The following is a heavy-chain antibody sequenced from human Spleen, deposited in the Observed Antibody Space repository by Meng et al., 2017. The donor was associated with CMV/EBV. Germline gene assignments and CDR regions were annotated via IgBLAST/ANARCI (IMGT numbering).Heavy chain of an antibody. CDR3: APQRVGPRPYYGMDV. V-gene: IGHV3-74*01. CDR2: INSDETST. CDR1: GFTFSSYW. Sequence: GESLKISCAASGFTFSSYWMHWVRQAPGKGLVWVSRINSDETSTNYADSVRGRFTISRDNAKNTLYLQMNSLRAEDTAVYYCAPQRVGPRPYYGMDVWGQGTTVTVSS. J-gene: IGHJ6*02. D-gene: IGHD2-15*01.